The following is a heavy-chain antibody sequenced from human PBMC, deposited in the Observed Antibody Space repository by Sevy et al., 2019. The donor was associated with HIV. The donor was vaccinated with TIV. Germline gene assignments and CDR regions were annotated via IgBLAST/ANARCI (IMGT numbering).Heavy chain of an antibody. J-gene: IGHJ3*02. CDR1: GFSFSTYW. CDR2: LNGDASST. CDR3: AREKYSGSYFEGAFDI. D-gene: IGHD1-26*01. Sequence: GGSLRLSCAASGFSFSTYWMHWVRQAPGKGLVWVSGLNGDASSTTYADSVKGRFTISRDNAKNTLYLLINSLRADDTAVYYCAREKYSGSYFEGAFDIWGQGTMVTVSS. V-gene: IGHV3-74*01.